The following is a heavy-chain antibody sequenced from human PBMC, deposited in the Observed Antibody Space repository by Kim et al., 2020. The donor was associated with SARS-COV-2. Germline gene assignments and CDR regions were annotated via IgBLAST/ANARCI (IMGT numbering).Heavy chain of an antibody. J-gene: IGHJ4*02. V-gene: IGHV3-30*18. D-gene: IGHD6-6*01. CDR1: GFTFSSYG. CDR2: ISYDGSNK. Sequence: GGSLRLSCAASGFTFSSYGMHWVRQAPGKGLEWVAVISYDGSNKYYADSVKGRFTISRDNSKNTLYLQMNSLRAEDTAVYYCAKDLEYSSWEVDYWGQGTLVTVSS. CDR3: AKDLEYSSWEVDY.